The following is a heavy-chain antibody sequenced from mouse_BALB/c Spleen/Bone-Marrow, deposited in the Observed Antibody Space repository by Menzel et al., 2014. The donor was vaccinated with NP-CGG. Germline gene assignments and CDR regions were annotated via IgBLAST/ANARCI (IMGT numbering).Heavy chain of an antibody. CDR3: ARTYGDSPYFYGMDY. CDR1: GYTFTSYW. J-gene: IGHJ4*01. CDR2: INPSNGCT. D-gene: IGHD2-13*01. V-gene: IGHV1S81*02. Sequence: QVQLQQSGAELVKPGTSVKLSCKTSGYTFTSYWMHWVKQRPGQGLEWIGEINPSNGCTNYNEKFMNKATLTVGKSSSTAYMQLSSLTSEDSAVYFCARTYGDSPYFYGMDYWGQGTSVTVSS.